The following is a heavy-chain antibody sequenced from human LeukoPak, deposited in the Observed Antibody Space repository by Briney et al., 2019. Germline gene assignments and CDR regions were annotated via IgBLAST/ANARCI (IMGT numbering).Heavy chain of an antibody. Sequence: ASVKVSCKASGYTFTSYAMNWVRQAPGQGLEWMGWINTNTGNPTYAQGFTGRFVFSLDTSVSTAYLQISSLKAEDTAVYYCARGNDDVWGSYRYLDYWGQGTLVTVSS. V-gene: IGHV7-4-1*02. CDR3: ARGNDDVWGSYRYLDY. CDR2: INTNTGNP. J-gene: IGHJ4*02. CDR1: GYTFTSYA. D-gene: IGHD3-16*02.